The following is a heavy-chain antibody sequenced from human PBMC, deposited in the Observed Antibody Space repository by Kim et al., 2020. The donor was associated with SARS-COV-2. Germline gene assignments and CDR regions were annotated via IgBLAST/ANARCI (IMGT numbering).Heavy chain of an antibody. Sequence: GGSLRLSCAASGFTFSSYGMHWVRQAPGKGLEWVAVISYDGSNKYYADSVKGRFTISRDNSKNTLYLQMNSLRAEDTAVYYCAKDRREVERYCGGDCYSRGVFDYWGQGTLVTVSS. CDR3: AKDRREVERYCGGDCYSRGVFDY. CDR2: ISYDGSNK. V-gene: IGHV3-30*18. J-gene: IGHJ4*02. D-gene: IGHD2-21*02. CDR1: GFTFSSYG.